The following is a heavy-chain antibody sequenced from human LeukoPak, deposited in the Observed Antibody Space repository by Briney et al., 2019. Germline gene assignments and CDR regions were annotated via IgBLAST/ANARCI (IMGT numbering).Heavy chain of an antibody. J-gene: IGHJ4*02. Sequence: SQTLSLTCAISGDSVSSNSAAWNWITQSPSRGLEWLGRTYYRYKWYNDYALSVNSRISISPDTSKKQFSLQLNSVTPEDTAVYYCARSYSSGWDFESWGQGTLVTVSS. V-gene: IGHV6-1*01. CDR2: TYYRYKWYN. CDR3: ARSYSSGWDFES. CDR1: GDSVSSNSAA. D-gene: IGHD6-19*01.